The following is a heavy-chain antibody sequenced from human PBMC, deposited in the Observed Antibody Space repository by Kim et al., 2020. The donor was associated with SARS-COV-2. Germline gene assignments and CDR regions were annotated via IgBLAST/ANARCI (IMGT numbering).Heavy chain of an antibody. D-gene: IGHD2-2*01. CDR3: ARAVVPAAIPQNYYYYGMDV. V-gene: IGHV4-59*01. Sequence: RVTISVDTSKNQFSLKLSSVTAADTAVYYCARAVVPAAIPQNYYYYGMDVWGQGTTVTVSS. J-gene: IGHJ6*02.